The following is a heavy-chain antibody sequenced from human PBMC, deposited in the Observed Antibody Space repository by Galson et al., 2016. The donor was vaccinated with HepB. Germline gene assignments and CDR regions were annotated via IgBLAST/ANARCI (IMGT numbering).Heavy chain of an antibody. J-gene: IGHJ4*02. CDR3: ARHPYFDSSGYYFLGVAYFDY. CDR2: VYYSGST. D-gene: IGHD3-22*01. Sequence: ATLSPTCTVSGGSISSSDYFWGWIRQSPGKGLEWIGRVYYSGSTYYNPSLKSRVTISVDTSKNQISLRLTSVTAADTAVYFCARHPYFDSSGYYFLGVAYFDYWGQGTLVTVSS. V-gene: IGHV4-39*01. CDR1: GGSISSSDYF.